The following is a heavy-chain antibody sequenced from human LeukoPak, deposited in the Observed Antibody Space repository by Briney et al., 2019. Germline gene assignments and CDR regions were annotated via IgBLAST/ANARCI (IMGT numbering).Heavy chain of an antibody. CDR1: GFTFSSYA. D-gene: IGHD3-3*01. CDR2: ISYDGSNK. V-gene: IGHV3-30-3*01. CDR3: ASPATTGFWSGYYKAYYFDY. J-gene: IGHJ4*02. Sequence: GGSLRLSCTASGFTFSSYAMHWVRQAPGEGLEWVAVISYDGSNKYYADSVKGRFTISRDNSKNTLYLQMNSLRAEDTAAYYWASPATTGFWSGYYKAYYFDYWGQGTLVTVSS.